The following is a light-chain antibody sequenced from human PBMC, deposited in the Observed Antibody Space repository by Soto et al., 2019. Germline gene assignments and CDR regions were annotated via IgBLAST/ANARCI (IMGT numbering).Light chain of an antibody. V-gene: IGKV3-11*01. Sequence: EIVLTQSPATLSLSPGEGSTLSFRASQSVSSYLAWYQQKPGQAPRLLIYDASNRATGIPARFSGSGSGTDFTLTISSLEPEDFAVYYCQQRSNWPRTFGQGTKVDIK. CDR2: DAS. CDR1: QSVSSY. J-gene: IGKJ1*01. CDR3: QQRSNWPRT.